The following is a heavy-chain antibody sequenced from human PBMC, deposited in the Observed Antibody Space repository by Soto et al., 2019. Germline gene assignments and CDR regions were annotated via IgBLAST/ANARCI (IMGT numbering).Heavy chain of an antibody. CDR3: ARVFDGSGYHYQYFQH. Sequence: EVQLLESGGGLVQPGGSLRLSCAASGFTFSNFAMSWVRQSPGKGLEWVSGISDSGGTTNYADSVKGRFTISRDNSKKNTLYLQMNSLRGDDTAVYYCARVFDGSGYHYQYFQHWGQGTLVTVSS. CDR2: ISDSGGTT. J-gene: IGHJ1*01. CDR1: GFTFSNFA. D-gene: IGHD3-22*01. V-gene: IGHV3-23*01.